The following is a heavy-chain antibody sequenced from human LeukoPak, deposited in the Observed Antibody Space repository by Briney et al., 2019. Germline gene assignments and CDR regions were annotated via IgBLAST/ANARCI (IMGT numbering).Heavy chain of an antibody. CDR1: GFTISTSW. CDR3: ARPRVPDS. J-gene: IGHJ4*02. CDR2: IKQDASET. V-gene: IGHV3-7*01. Sequence: GGSLRLSCAASGFTISTSWMSWVRQAPGKGLEWVANIKQDASETNYVDSVKGRFTISRDNAKNSLYLQMNSLRAEDTAVYYCARPRVPDSWGQGTLVTVSS.